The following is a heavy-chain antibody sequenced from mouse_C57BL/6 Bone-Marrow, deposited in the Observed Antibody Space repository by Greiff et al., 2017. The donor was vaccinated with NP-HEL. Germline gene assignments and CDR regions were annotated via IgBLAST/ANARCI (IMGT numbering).Heavy chain of an antibody. CDR3: ASNYYGSSHDY. CDR2: IYPGDGDT. V-gene: IGHV1-80*01. D-gene: IGHD1-1*01. J-gene: IGHJ2*01. Sequence: VQLQQSGAELVKPGASVKISCKASGYAFSSYWMNWVKQRPGKGLEWIGQIYPGDGDTNYNGKFKGKATLTADKSSSTAYMQLSSLTSEDSAVYFCASNYYGSSHDYWGQGTTLTVSS. CDR1: GYAFSSYW.